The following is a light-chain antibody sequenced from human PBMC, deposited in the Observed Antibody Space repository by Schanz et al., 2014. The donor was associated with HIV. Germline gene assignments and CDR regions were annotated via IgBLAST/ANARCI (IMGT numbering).Light chain of an antibody. V-gene: IGKV3-20*01. CDR1: QSVSSSY. CDR3: QQYDTYPYT. Sequence: EIVLTQSPGTLSLSPGERGTLSCRASQSVSSSYLAWYQQKPGQAPRLLIYGASSRATGIPDRFSGSGSGTDFTLTISRLEPEDFATYYCQQYDTYPYTFGQGTTLDLK. CDR2: GAS. J-gene: IGKJ2*01.